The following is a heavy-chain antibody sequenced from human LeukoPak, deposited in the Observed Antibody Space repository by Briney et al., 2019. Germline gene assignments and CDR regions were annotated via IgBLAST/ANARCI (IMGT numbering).Heavy chain of an antibody. J-gene: IGHJ2*01. CDR2: ISSSSSYI. Sequence: PGGSLRLSCAASGFTFSSYSMNWVRQAPGKGLEWVSSISSSSSYIYYADSVKGRFTISRDNAKNSLYLQMNSLRAEDTAVYYCARHSSSYNWYFDLWGRGTLVTVSS. CDR1: GFTFSSYS. CDR3: ARHSSSYNWYFDL. D-gene: IGHD6-13*01. V-gene: IGHV3-21*01.